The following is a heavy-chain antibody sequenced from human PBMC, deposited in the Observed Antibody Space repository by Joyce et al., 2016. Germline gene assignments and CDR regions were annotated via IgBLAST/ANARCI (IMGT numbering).Heavy chain of an antibody. CDR2: ISGSGGIT. Sequence: EVQLLESGGGLVQPGGALRLSCAASGFTFSSDAMSWVRQAPGKGVEWVSGISGSGGITYYADSVKGRFTISRDNSKNTLYLQMNSLRAEDTAVYYCAKDSGLLWFGELPNWFDPWGQEPWSPSPQ. CDR1: GFTFSSDA. CDR3: AKDSGLLWFGELPNWFDP. V-gene: IGHV3-23*01. D-gene: IGHD3-10*01. J-gene: IGHJ5*02.